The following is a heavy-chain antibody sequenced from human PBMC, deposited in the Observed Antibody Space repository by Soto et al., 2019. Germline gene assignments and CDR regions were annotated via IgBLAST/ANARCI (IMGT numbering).Heavy chain of an antibody. CDR3: EKPGLVGAPAPREAY. V-gene: IGHV3-74*01. D-gene: IGHD2-8*02. Sequence: EVQLVESGGGLVQPGGSLRLSCAASGFTFSSYWMHWVRQAPGKGLVWVSRINSDGSSTSYADSVKGRFTISRDNAKNTLYLQMKGLGAEDRAVYYWEKPGLVGAPAPREAYGGQGTLVTVSS. CDR2: INSDGSST. CDR1: GFTFSSYW. J-gene: IGHJ4*02.